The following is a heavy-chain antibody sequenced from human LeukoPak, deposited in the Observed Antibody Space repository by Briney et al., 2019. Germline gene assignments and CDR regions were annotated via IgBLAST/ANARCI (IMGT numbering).Heavy chain of an antibody. V-gene: IGHV7-4-1*02. J-gene: IGHJ4*02. D-gene: IGHD3-22*01. CDR3: ARDLSTNSGYYPH. CDR1: GYTFTSYA. Sequence: ASVKVSCKASGYTFTSYAMHWVRQAPGQGLEWIGWINTNTGNPTYAQDFKGRFVFSLDTSVSTAYLQISSLKAEDTAVYYCARDLSTNSGYYPHWGQGTLVTVSS. CDR2: INTNTGNP.